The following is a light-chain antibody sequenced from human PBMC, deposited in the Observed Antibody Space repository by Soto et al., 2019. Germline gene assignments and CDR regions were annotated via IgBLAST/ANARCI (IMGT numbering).Light chain of an antibody. CDR1: QSISSS. V-gene: IGKV1-39*01. J-gene: IGKJ1*01. CDR2: DTS. CDR3: QQGYSTPRT. Sequence: DIQMTQSPSSLSASVGDRVTITCRASQSISSSLNWYQQKAGKAPELLIYDTSSLQSGVPPRFIGRGSGTDSTLTITSLQPEDFATYYCQQGYSTPRTFGQGTKVDIK.